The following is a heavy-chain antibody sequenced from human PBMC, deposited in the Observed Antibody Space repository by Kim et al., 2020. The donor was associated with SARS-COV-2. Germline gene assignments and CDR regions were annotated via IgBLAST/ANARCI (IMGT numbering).Heavy chain of an antibody. V-gene: IGHV4-4*02. J-gene: IGHJ6*01. CDR3: SRAHLSSACFYYYYYSG. CDR1: GGSISSSNW. CDR2: IYHSGST. Sequence: SETLSLTCAVSGGSISSSNWWSWVRQHPGKGLEWIGEIYHSGSTNYNPSLTSRVTISVYKSTNQFSLKLSSVTAADPALYYCSRAHLSSACFYYYYYSG. D-gene: IGHD2-2*01.